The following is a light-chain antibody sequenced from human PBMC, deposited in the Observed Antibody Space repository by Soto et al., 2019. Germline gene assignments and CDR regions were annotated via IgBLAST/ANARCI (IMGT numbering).Light chain of an antibody. CDR3: QHYNSYSEP. V-gene: IGKV1-5*01. J-gene: IGKJ1*01. CDR2: DAS. CDR1: QTISTW. Sequence: DIQVTQSPPTLSASVGDRVTITFRASQTISTWMAWYQQKPGKAPKLLVYDASTLKSGVPSRFSGSGSGAEITLTFSSVQPDDFATYYCQHYNSYSEPFAQGTKV.